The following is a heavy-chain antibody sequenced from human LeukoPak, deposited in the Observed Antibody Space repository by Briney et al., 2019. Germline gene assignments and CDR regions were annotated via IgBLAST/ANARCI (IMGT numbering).Heavy chain of an antibody. CDR2: ISSSSSYI. D-gene: IGHD6-13*01. Sequence: GGSLRLSCAASGFTFSSYSMNWVRQAPGKGLEWVSSISSSSSYIYYADSVKGRFTISRDNAKNSMYLQMNSLRPEDTAVYYCARDLLTSRWPNFDLWGQGTLVTVSS. CDR1: GFTFSSYS. V-gene: IGHV3-21*04. CDR3: ARDLLTSRWPNFDL. J-gene: IGHJ4*02.